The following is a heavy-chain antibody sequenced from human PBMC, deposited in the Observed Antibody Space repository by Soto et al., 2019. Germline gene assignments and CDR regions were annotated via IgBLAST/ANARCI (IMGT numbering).Heavy chain of an antibody. CDR1: GFTVSSYR. D-gene: IGHD3-22*01. CDR2: IYSASSA. V-gene: IGHV3-66*01. J-gene: IGHJ4*02. CDR3: VKEQYYDAGPDS. Sequence: GGSLRLSCAASGFTVSSYRMSWVRQAPGKGLEWISVIYSASSADFADSVKGRFTISRDNSKNTLYLQMSSLRAEDTAVYYCVKEQYYDAGPDSWGQGTLVTVSS.